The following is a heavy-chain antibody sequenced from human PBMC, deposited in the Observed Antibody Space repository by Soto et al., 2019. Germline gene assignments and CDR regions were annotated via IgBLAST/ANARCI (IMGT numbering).Heavy chain of an antibody. Sequence: VASVKVSCKASGGTFSSYAISWVRQAPGQGLEWMGGIIPIFGTANYAQKFQGRVTITADKSTSTAYMELSSLRSEDTAVYYCAGVLSGYDRPHYYYYGMEVWGQGTKVTLSS. J-gene: IGHJ6*02. CDR3: AGVLSGYDRPHYYYYGMEV. CDR1: GGTFSSYA. D-gene: IGHD5-12*01. V-gene: IGHV1-69*06. CDR2: IIPIFGTA.